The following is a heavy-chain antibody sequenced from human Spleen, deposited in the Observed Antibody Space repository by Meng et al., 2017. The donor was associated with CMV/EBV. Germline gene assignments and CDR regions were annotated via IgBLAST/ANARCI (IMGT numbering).Heavy chain of an antibody. CDR3: AKLDPNYGSGSIGY. D-gene: IGHD3-10*01. CDR1: GFTFSSYA. J-gene: IGHJ4*02. CDR2: ISGSGGST. V-gene: IGHV3-23*01. Sequence: GESLKISCAASGFTFSSYAMSWVRQAPGKGLEWVSAISGSGGSTYYADSVKGRFTISRDNSKNTLYLQMNSLRAEDTAVYYCAKLDPNYGSGSIGYWGQGTLVTVSS.